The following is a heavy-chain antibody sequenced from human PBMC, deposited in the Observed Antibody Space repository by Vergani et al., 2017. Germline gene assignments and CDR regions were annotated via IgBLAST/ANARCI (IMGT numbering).Heavy chain of an antibody. Sequence: QVQLVQSGAEVKKPGSSVKVSCKASGGTFSSYAISWVRQAPGQGLEWMGGIIPIFGTANYAQKFHGRVTITADESTSTAYMELSSLRSEDTAVYYCARGRYYYDSSGYSIYGMDVWGQGTTVTVSS. CDR1: GGTFSSYA. CDR3: ARGRYYYDSSGYSIYGMDV. CDR2: IIPIFGTA. V-gene: IGHV1-69*12. D-gene: IGHD3-22*01. J-gene: IGHJ6*02.